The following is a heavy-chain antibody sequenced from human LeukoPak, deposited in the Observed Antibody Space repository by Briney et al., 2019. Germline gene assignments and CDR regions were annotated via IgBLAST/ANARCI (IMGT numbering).Heavy chain of an antibody. J-gene: IGHJ4*02. CDR2: ISGSGGST. CDR3: AKDFRKVTTDYFDY. V-gene: IGHV3-23*01. D-gene: IGHD4-11*01. CDR1: GSTVSSYA. Sequence: GRSRRLSIAASGSTVSSYAMSWVRQGPGKRLKWVSAISGSGGSTYYADSVKGRFTISRDNSKNTLYLQMNSLRAEDTAVYYCAKDFRKVTTDYFDYWGQGTLVTVSS.